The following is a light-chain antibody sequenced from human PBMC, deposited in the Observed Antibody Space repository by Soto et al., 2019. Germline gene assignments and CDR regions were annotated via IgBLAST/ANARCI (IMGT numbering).Light chain of an antibody. CDR3: HQSYSTPLT. CDR1: QSISSY. CDR2: AAS. Sequence: DIQMTQSPSSLSASVGDRVTITCRASQSISSYLNWSQQKPGKAPKVLIYAASSLQSGVPSRFSGSGSATYFTLTISSLQPKDFATYYCHQSYSTPLTFGPGTKVDIK. V-gene: IGKV1-39*01. J-gene: IGKJ3*01.